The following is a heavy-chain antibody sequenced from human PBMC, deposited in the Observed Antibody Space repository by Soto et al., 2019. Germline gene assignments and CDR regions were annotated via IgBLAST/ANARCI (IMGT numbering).Heavy chain of an antibody. V-gene: IGHV4-38-2*01. J-gene: IGHJ4*02. CDR2: MSRSGST. D-gene: IGHD1-26*01. Sequence: ASETLSLTCAVSGYSISSGHYWGWIRQPPGKGLEWIGSMSRSGSTYYNPSLKSRVTISVHTSQNQFSLNLTSVTAADTAVYYCARGGGSYYRQDYFDYWGQGSLVTVSS. CDR1: GYSISSGHY. CDR3: ARGGGSYYRQDYFDY.